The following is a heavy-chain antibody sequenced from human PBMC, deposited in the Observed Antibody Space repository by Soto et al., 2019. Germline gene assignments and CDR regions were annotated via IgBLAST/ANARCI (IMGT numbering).Heavy chain of an antibody. V-gene: IGHV1-69*13. Sequence: EASVKVSCKASGGTFSSYAISWVRQAPGQGLEWMGGIIPMFGTANDAQKFQGRVTITADESTSTAYMEVSSLRSADTAVYYCATARRDYDFWSGYYNYYYYGMDVWGQGTTVTVSS. CDR3: ATARRDYDFWSGYYNYYYYGMDV. CDR2: IIPMFGTA. D-gene: IGHD3-3*01. CDR1: GGTFSSYA. J-gene: IGHJ6*02.